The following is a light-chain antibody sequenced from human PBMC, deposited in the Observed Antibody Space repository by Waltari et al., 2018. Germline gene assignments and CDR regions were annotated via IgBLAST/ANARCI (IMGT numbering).Light chain of an antibody. CDR3: CSFTSRSTWV. Sequence: QSALTQPASVSGSPGQSITISCTGTSSDVGGYNYVSWYQQHPGKVPKLLIFDVSNRPSGVSTRVSGSKSGNTASLTISGLQAEDESDYYCCSFTSRSTWVFGGGTKLTVL. CDR2: DVS. J-gene: IGLJ3*02. CDR1: SSDVGGYNY. V-gene: IGLV2-14*01.